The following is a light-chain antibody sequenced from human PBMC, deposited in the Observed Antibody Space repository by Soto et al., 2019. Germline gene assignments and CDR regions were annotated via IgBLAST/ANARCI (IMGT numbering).Light chain of an antibody. CDR2: GAS. Sequence: EIVLTQSPGTLSLSPGEGATLSCRASQSVSSNLAWYQQKPGQAPRLLIYGASTRATGIPARFSGTGSGTDFTLTVSSLQSEDFAVYYCQQYDNWPQTFGQGTKVDIK. CDR3: QQYDNWPQT. CDR1: QSVSSN. J-gene: IGKJ1*01. V-gene: IGKV3-15*01.